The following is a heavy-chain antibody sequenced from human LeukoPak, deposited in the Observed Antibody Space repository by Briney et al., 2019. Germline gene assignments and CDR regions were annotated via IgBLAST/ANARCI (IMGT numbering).Heavy chain of an antibody. CDR3: ARAYNRHTETDY. V-gene: IGHV4-31*03. CDR2: IHYGGSA. J-gene: IGHJ4*02. CDR1: GASIDRTGYY. D-gene: IGHD2/OR15-2a*01. Sequence: SETLSLTCTVSGASIDRTGYYWNWIRQHPGKGLEWIADIHYGGSAFYNPSLKSRVTISVDTSKNQFSLRLTSVTAADTAVYFCARAYNRHTETDYWGPGSLVTVSS.